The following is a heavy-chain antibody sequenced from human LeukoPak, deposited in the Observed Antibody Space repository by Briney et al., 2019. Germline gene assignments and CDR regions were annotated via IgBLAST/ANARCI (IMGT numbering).Heavy chain of an antibody. Sequence: KPGGSLRLSCAASGFTFSDYYMSWIRQAPGKGPEWVSYISSSGSTIYYADSVKGRFTISRDNAKNSLYLQMNSLRAEDTAVYYCARDRIGSSTSQYEDYYYYYYMDVWGKGTTVTVSS. J-gene: IGHJ6*03. D-gene: IGHD2-2*01. V-gene: IGHV3-11*04. CDR2: ISSSGSTI. CDR1: GFTFSDYY. CDR3: ARDRIGSSTSQYEDYYYYYYMDV.